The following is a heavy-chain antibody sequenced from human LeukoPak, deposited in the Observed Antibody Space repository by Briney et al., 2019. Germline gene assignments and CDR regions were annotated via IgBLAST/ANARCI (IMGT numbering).Heavy chain of an antibody. J-gene: IGHJ6*02. V-gene: IGHV3-30*18. CDR3: AKAVRGVTYYYYGMDV. D-gene: IGHD3-10*01. CDR1: GFTFSSYG. Sequence: GGYLRLSCAASGFTFSSYGMHWVRQAPGKGLEWVAVISYDGSNKYYADSVKGRFTISRDNSKNTLYLQMNSLRAEDTAVYYCAKAVRGVTYYYYGMDVWGQGTTVTVSS. CDR2: ISYDGSNK.